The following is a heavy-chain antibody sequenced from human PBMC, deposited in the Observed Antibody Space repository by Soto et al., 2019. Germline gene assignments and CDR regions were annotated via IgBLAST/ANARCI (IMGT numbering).Heavy chain of an antibody. J-gene: IGHJ5*02. CDR3: ASGGGYCSGGSCARWFDP. V-gene: IGHV4-34*01. D-gene: IGHD2-15*01. CDR1: GGSFSGYD. CDR2: INHSGST. Sequence: SETLSLTCAVYGGSFSGYDWSWIRQPPGKGLEWIGEINHSGSTNYNPSLKSRVTISIDTSKNQFSLKLSSVTAADTAVYYCASGGGYCSGGSCARWFDPWGQGTLVTVSS.